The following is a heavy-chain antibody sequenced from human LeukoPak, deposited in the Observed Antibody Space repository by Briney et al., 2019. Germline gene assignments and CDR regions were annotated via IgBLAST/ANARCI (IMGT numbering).Heavy chain of an antibody. V-gene: IGHV4-59*08. D-gene: IGHD3-3*01. J-gene: IGHJ4*02. CDR2: IFYSRST. CDR3: ARHGSGYYFFDY. Sequence: SETLSLTCTVSGGSIRSFYWSWIRQPPGKGLEWIGYIFYSRSTNYNPSLKSRVTISVDTSKNQFSLKLSSVTAADTAVYYCARHGSGYYFFDYWGQGTLVTVSS. CDR1: GGSIRSFY.